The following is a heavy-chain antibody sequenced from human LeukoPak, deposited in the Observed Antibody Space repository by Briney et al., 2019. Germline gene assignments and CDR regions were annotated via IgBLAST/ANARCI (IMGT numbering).Heavy chain of an antibody. CDR1: GDSLSPYY. V-gene: IGHV4-59*01. J-gene: IGHJ4*02. D-gene: IGHD7-27*01. Sequence: PSETLSLTCSVSGDSLSPYYWSWIRQSPGKGLEWIGYISYSGSTNSHPSLKSRVSISVAMSKPQFYLELSSVTAADTAVYYCATRKLGNDYWGQGTLVTVSS. CDR3: ATRKLGNDY. CDR2: ISYSGST.